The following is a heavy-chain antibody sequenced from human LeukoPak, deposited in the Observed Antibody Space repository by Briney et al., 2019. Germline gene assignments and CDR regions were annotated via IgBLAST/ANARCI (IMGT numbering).Heavy chain of an antibody. J-gene: IGHJ4*02. CDR2: IRSKAYGGTT. V-gene: IGHV3-49*03. CDR3: TRGRRGPAAMGDYGDYGDY. CDR1: GFTFGDYA. Sequence: GGSLRLSCTASGFTFGDYAMSWFRQAPGKGLEWVGFIRSKAYGGTTEYAASVKGRFTISRDDSKSIAYLQMNSLKTEDTAVYYCTRGRRGPAAMGDYGDYGDYWGQGTLVTVSS. D-gene: IGHD4-17*01.